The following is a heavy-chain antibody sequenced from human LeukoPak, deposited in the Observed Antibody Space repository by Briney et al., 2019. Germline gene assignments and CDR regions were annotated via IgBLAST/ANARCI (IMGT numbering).Heavy chain of an antibody. J-gene: IGHJ4*02. CDR2: ISYDGSNK. Sequence: GGSLRLSCAASGFTFSSYAMHWVRQAPGKELEWVAVISYDGSNKYYADSVKGRFTISRDNSKNTLYLQMNSLRVEDTAVYYCARGPGYLTDYWGRGTLVTVSS. V-gene: IGHV3-30-3*01. D-gene: IGHD2-15*01. CDR3: ARGPGYLTDY. CDR1: GFTFSSYA.